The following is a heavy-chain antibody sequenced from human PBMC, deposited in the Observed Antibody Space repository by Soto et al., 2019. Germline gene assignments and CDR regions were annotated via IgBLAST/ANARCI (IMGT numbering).Heavy chain of an antibody. D-gene: IGHD2-15*01. CDR1: GFTFGDYA. Sequence: PGGSLRLSCTASGFTFGDYAMSWFRQAPGKGLEWVGFIRSKAYGGTTEYAASVKGRFTISRDDSKSIAYLQMNSLKTEDTAVYYCTRGKPPYCSGGSCYPGYYYMDVWGKGTTVTVSS. V-gene: IGHV3-49*03. CDR3: TRGKPPYCSGGSCYPGYYYMDV. J-gene: IGHJ6*03. CDR2: IRSKAYGGTT.